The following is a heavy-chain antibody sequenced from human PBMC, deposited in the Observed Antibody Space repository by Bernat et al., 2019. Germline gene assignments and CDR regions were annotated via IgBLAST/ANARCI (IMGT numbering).Heavy chain of an antibody. CDR1: GFTFSTYA. J-gene: IGHJ4*02. CDR2: ILGSGGAT. D-gene: IGHD6-13*01. Sequence: EVQLLESGGGLVQPGGSLRLSCAASGFTFSTYAMSWVRQSPGKGLYWVSTILGSGGATYYADSVKGRFTISRDNSKNTLYLQMNSLGAEDTAVYYCAKVKLATSSWYGSDYWGRGTLVTVSS. V-gene: IGHV3-23*01. CDR3: AKVKLATSSWYGSDY.